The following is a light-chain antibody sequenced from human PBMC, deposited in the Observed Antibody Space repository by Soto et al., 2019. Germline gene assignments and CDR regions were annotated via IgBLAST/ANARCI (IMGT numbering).Light chain of an antibody. CDR3: SSFVAGNNYWV. CDR1: SSDVGGYDY. CDR2: EVT. V-gene: IGLV2-8*01. J-gene: IGLJ3*02. Sequence: HSALTQPPSASGSPGRSVTISCTGTSSDVGGYDYVSWFQQHPGNAPKLIIYEVTKRPSGVPDRFSASKSGNTASLTVSGLQAEDEADYYCSSFVAGNNYWVFGGGTKLTVL.